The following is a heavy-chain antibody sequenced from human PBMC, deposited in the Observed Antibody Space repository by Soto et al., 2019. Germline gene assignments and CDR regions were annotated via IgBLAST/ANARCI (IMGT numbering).Heavy chain of an antibody. J-gene: IGHJ4*02. V-gene: IGHV3-53*01. Sequence: GGSLRVSCAASGFNVNSDYMNWVRQTPGEGLEWVASIYSGETTYYADSVRGRFTISSDKSKNTLYFQLSSLRIEDTAVYYCTRDGRGLGRLSLFEYWGQGVLVTVSS. CDR3: TRDGRGLGRLSLFEY. CDR1: GFNVNSDY. D-gene: IGHD2-21*02. CDR2: IYSGETT.